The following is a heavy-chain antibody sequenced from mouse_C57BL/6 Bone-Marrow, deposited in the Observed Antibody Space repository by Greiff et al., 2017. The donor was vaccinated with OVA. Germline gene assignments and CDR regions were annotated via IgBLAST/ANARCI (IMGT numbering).Heavy chain of an antibody. CDR2: INPYNGGT. J-gene: IGHJ1*03. CDR3: ARRDDGYYVDWYFDV. V-gene: IGHV1-19*01. Sequence: VHVKQSGPVLVKPGASVKMSCKASGYTFTDYYMNWVKQSHGKSLEWIGVINPYNGGTSYNQKFKGKATLTVDKSSSTAYMELNSLTSEDSAVYYCARRDDGYYVDWYFDVWGTGTTVTVSS. D-gene: IGHD2-3*01. CDR1: GYTFTDYY.